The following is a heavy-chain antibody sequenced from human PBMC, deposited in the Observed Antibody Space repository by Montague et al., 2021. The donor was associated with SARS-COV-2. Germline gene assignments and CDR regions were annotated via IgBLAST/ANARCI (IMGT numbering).Heavy chain of an antibody. CDR2: IYYSGGI. Sequence: SETLSLTCTVSGGSMSDHCWAWIRQPPGKGLEWLAYIYYSGGINSXASLKSRVTMSVDTSKNQFSLKLTSVTAADTAVYYCARAVSVRRAVNWFDPWGQGTLVTVPS. J-gene: IGHJ5*02. V-gene: IGHV4-59*11. CDR1: GGSMSDHC. CDR3: ARAVSVRRAVNWFDP. D-gene: IGHD3-10*01.